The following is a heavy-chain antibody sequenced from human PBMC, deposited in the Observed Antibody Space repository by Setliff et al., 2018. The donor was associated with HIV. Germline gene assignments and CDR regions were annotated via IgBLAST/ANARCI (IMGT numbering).Heavy chain of an antibody. V-gene: IGHV5-51*01. Sequence: PGESLKISCKASGYNITTYWIAWVRQMPGKGLEWMGIIWPGDSEINYSPSFQGQVTISADKSISTAYLQWSSLKASDTAMFYCARSDSANWYVDYWGQGTLVTVSS. J-gene: IGHJ4*02. D-gene: IGHD1-1*01. CDR1: GYNITTYW. CDR2: IWPGDSEI. CDR3: ARSDSANWYVDY.